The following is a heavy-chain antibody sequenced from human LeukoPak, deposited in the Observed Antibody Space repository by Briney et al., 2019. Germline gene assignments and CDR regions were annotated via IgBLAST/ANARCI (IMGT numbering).Heavy chain of an antibody. V-gene: IGHV1-2*02. J-gene: IGHJ4*02. D-gene: IGHD3-22*01. CDR1: GYTLTGYC. CDR3: ARDPPGSGFGRAYFDY. CDR2: INTKSGAT. Sequence: ASVKVSCKASGYTLTGYCMHWVRQAPGQGLEWLGWINTKSGATNYAQKFQGRVTMTRDTSTSTAYLEVTRLKSDDTAVYYCARDPPGSGFGRAYFDYWGQGSLVTVSS.